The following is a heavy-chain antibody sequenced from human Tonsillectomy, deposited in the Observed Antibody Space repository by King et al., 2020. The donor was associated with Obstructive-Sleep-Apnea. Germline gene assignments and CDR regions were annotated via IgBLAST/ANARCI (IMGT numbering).Heavy chain of an antibody. Sequence: VQLVESGAEVKKPGESLRISCKGSGYSVTSYWISWVRQMPGKGLEWMGRIDPSDSYTYYSPSFQGHVTISADKSISTAYLQWSSLKASDTAMYYCARHLLDSYGYEGGAFDIWGQGTMVTVSS. D-gene: IGHD5-18*01. CDR1: GYSVTSYW. CDR3: ARHLLDSYGYEGGAFDI. CDR2: IDPSDSYT. J-gene: IGHJ3*02. V-gene: IGHV5-10-1*03.